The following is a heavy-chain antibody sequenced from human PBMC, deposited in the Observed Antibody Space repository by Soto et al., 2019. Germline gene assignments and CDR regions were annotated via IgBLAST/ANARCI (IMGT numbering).Heavy chain of an antibody. J-gene: IGHJ5*02. Sequence: PGGSLRLSCAASGFSLSSRAMSWVRQAPGKGLEWVSTISGSGVSTYYPDSVRGRFTISKDNSKNTVYLQMNSLRDEDTAEYFCTKGGSMVNGEFTSWGQGTLVTLSS. CDR2: ISGSGVST. CDR1: GFSLSSRA. V-gene: IGHV3-23*01. CDR3: TKGGSMVNGEFTS. D-gene: IGHD3-10*01.